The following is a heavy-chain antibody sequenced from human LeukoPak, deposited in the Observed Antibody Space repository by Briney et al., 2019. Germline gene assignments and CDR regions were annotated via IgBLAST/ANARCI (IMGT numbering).Heavy chain of an antibody. J-gene: IGHJ4*02. CDR2: ISSSSSYI. V-gene: IGHV3-21*01. CDR3: ASYYYDSSGFDY. CDR1: GFTFSSYS. D-gene: IGHD3-22*01. Sequence: GGSLRLSCAASGFTFSSYSMNWVRQAPGKGVEWVSSISSSSSYIYYADSVKGRFTISRDNAKNSLYLQMNSLRAEDTAVYYCASYYYDSSGFDYWGQGTLVTVSS.